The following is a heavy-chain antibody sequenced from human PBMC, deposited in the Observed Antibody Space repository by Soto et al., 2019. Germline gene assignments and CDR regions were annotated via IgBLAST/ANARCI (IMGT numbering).Heavy chain of an antibody. CDR2: ISYDGSNK. V-gene: IGHV3-30*18. Sequence: AGGSLRLSCAASGFTFSSYGMHWVRQAPGKGLEWVAVISYDGSNKYYADSVKGRFTISRDNSKNTLYLQMNSLRAEDTAVYYCANGVDSSSSDPQDYYYYYGMDVWGQGTTVTVSS. CDR1: GFTFSSYG. J-gene: IGHJ6*02. CDR3: ANGVDSSSSDPQDYYYYYGMDV. D-gene: IGHD6-6*01.